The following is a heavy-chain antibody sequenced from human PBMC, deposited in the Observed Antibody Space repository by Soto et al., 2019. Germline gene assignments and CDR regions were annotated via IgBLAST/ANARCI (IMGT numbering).Heavy chain of an antibody. Sequence: GGSLRLSCAASGFTFSSYAMSWVRQAPGKGLEYVSAISSSGGSTYYADSVKGRFTISRDNSKNTLYLQMSSLRAEDTAVYYCVKGGLVWTDLNWFDPWGQGTLVTVSS. J-gene: IGHJ5*02. CDR2: ISSSGGST. V-gene: IGHV3-64D*08. CDR3: VKGGLVWTDLNWFDP. CDR1: GFTFSSYA. D-gene: IGHD3-16*01.